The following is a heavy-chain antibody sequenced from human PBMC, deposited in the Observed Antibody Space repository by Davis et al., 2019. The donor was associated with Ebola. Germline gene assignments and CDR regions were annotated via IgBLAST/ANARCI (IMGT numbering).Heavy chain of an antibody. CDR2: IYYSGST. Sequence: SETLSLTCAAYGGSFSGYYWSWIRQPPGKGLEWIGSIYYSGSTYYNPSIKSRVTISVDPSKNQFSLKLSSVTAADTAVYYCARVGVDIVATIYYYYYGMDVWGQGTTVTVSS. CDR3: ARVGVDIVATIYYYYYGMDV. CDR1: GGSFSGYY. V-gene: IGHV4-34*01. J-gene: IGHJ6*02. D-gene: IGHD5-12*01.